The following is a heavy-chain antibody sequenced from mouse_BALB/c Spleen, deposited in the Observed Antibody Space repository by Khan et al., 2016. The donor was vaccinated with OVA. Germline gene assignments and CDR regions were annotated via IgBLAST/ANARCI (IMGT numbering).Heavy chain of an antibody. V-gene: IGHV3-2*02. CDR3: ARVYGGDCDY. D-gene: IGHD1-1*01. CDR1: GYSITSDYA. CDR2: ISYSGNP. Sequence: EVQLQESGPGLVKPSQSLSLTCTVTGYSITSDYAWNWIRQFPGNKLEWMGFISYSGNPNYNPSLKSRISITRDTSKNQFFLQLNSVTTEDTATYYCARVYGGDCDYWGQGTTLTVSS. J-gene: IGHJ2*01.